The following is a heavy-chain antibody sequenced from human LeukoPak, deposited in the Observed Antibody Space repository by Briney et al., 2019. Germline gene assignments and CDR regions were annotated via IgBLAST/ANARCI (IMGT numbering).Heavy chain of an antibody. V-gene: IGHV3-23*01. J-gene: IGHJ1*01. CDR1: GFTFSSYA. CDR2: ISGSGGST. Sequence: QTGESLKISCAASGFTFSSYAMSWVRQAPGKGLEWVSAISGSGGSTYYADSVKGRFTISRDNSKNTLYLQMNSLRAEDTAVYYCAKDYRPYYYDSSGYYYAEYFQHWGQGTLVTVSS. D-gene: IGHD3-22*01. CDR3: AKDYRPYYYDSSGYYYAEYFQH.